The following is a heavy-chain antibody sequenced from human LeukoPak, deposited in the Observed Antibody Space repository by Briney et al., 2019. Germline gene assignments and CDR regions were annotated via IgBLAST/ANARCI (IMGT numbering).Heavy chain of an antibody. J-gene: IGHJ4*02. CDR2: IYSGGST. Sequence: GGSLRLSCAASGFTFGSYAMSWVRQAPGKGLEWVSVIYSGGSTYYADSVKGRFTISRDNSKNTLYLQMNNMRAEDTAVYYCARDYGDYDEFDYWGQGTLVTVSS. V-gene: IGHV3-66*01. CDR1: GFTFGSYA. D-gene: IGHD4-17*01. CDR3: ARDYGDYDEFDY.